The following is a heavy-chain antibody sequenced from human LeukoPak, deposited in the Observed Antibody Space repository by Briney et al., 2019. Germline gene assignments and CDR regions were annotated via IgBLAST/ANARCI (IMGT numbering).Heavy chain of an antibody. CDR1: GFTFSSYA. CDR3: ARDGERGYSYGYTIGV. D-gene: IGHD5-18*01. V-gene: IGHV3-30*04. J-gene: IGHJ6*04. CDR2: ISYDESNK. Sequence: PGGSLRLSCAASGFTFSSYAMHWVRQAPDKGLGWVGVISYDESNKYYADSVKSRFTISRDNSKNTLYLQMNSLRAEDTAVYDCARDGERGYSYGYTIGVWGKGTTVTVSS.